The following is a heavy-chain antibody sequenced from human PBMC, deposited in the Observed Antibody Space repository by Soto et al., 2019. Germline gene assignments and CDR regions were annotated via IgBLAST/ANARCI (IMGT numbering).Heavy chain of an antibody. Sequence: QEQLVESGGGVVQPGRSLRLSCAASGFTFGHYGMHWVRQAPGKGLEWVAVISYDEDNIYYADSVRGRFTISRDNSENPLYLQMNSLRPEDTGVYFCARSGTKVTTFWYLDLWGRGTLVTASS. V-gene: IGHV3-30*03. CDR2: ISYDEDNI. CDR1: GFTFGHYG. D-gene: IGHD4-17*01. J-gene: IGHJ2*01. CDR3: ARSGTKVTTFWYLDL.